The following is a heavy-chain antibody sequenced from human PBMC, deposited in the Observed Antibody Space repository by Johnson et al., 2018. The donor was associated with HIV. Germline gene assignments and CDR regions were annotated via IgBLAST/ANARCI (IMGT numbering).Heavy chain of an antibody. CDR3: ALEAVRSTDAFDI. CDR2: ISYDGSNK. V-gene: IGHV3-30-3*02. D-gene: IGHD3-10*01. Sequence: QLVESGGGVVQPGGSLRLSCAASGFTFSSYAMHWVRQAPGKGLEWVAVISYDGSNKYYADSVKGRFTISRDNAKNSLYLQTNSLRVEDTAVYYCALEAVRSTDAFDIWGQGTMVIVSS. J-gene: IGHJ3*02. CDR1: GFTFSSYA.